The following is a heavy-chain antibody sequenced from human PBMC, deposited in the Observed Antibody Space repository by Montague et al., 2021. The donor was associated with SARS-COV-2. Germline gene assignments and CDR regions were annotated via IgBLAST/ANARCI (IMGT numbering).Heavy chain of an antibody. CDR2: ISISGST. J-gene: IGHJ4*02. CDR3: AREIAVAGLFDY. CDR1: GGSISSGIYY. V-gene: IGHV4-61*02. Sequence: TLSLTCTVSGGSISSGIYYWSWIRQPAGKGLEWIGRISISGSTNYXPSHKSRVTISVDTSKNQFSLKLSSVTAADTAVYYCAREIAVAGLFDYWGQGTLVTVSS. D-gene: IGHD6-19*01.